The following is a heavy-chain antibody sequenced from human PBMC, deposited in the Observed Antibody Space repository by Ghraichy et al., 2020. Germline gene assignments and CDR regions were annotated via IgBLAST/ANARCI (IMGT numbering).Heavy chain of an antibody. D-gene: IGHD3-10*01. CDR3: ARKDFFNSGTYYIPFFDS. Sequence: GGSLRLSCAASGFTFSSYAMSWVRQAPGKGLEWVSSISSSSGSIFYADSVKGRFTISRDNAKNSLYLQMNSLRDEDTAVYFCARKDFFNSGTYYIPFFDSWGQGTLVTVSS. CDR1: GFTFSSYA. J-gene: IGHJ4*02. CDR2: ISSSSGSI. V-gene: IGHV3-48*02.